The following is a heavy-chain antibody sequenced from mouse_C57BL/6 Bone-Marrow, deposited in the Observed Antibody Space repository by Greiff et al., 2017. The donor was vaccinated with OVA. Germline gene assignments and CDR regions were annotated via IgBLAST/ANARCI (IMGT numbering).Heavy chain of an antibody. Sequence: EVQGVESGGDLVKPGGSLKLSCAASGFTFSSYGMSWVRQTPDKRLEWVATISSGGSYTYYPDSVKGRFTISRDNAKNTLYLQMSSLRSEDTALYYCASGLGGEWFAYWGQGTLVTVSA. J-gene: IGHJ3*01. CDR3: ASGLGGEWFAY. CDR1: GFTFSSYG. D-gene: IGHD1-1*02. V-gene: IGHV5-6*01. CDR2: ISSGGSYT.